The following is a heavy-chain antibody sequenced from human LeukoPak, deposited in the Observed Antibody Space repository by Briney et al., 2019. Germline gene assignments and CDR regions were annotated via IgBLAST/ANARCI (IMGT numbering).Heavy chain of an antibody. CDR3: AKGGQVVTGDTRGMMLLDV. CDR2: ISYDGTNK. J-gene: IGHJ3*01. D-gene: IGHD2-21*02. Sequence: PGGSLRLSCAASGFSFSSYWMHWVRQAPGKGLEWVAVISYDGTNKNYADSVKGRFTISRDNSNNILYLQMTSLRPDDTAIYYCAKGGQVVTGDTRGMMLLDVWGQGTMVTVSS. V-gene: IGHV3-30*18. CDR1: GFSFSSYW.